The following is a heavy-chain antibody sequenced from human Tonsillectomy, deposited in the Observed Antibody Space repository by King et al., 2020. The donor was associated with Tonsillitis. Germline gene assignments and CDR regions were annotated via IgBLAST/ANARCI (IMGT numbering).Heavy chain of an antibody. J-gene: IGHJ4*02. V-gene: IGHV3-30*09. CDR3: AREDRSTAALDY. CDR2: ISYDGSSK. CDR1: GFTFSSYA. D-gene: IGHD3-16*02. Sequence: VQLVESGGSVVQPGRSLRLSCAASGFTFSSYAMHWVRQAPGKGLEWVAVISYDGSSKYYAVSVKGRFAISRDNSKNTLFLQMNSPSGEDTAAYYCAREDRSTAALDYWGQGTLVTVSS.